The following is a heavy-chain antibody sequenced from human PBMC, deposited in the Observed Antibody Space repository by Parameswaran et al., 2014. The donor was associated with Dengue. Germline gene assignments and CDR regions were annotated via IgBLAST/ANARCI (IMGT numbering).Heavy chain of an antibody. CDR2: IYYTGST. J-gene: IGHJ6*03. D-gene: IGHD4-17*01. Sequence: VRQAPGKGLEWIGYIYYTGSTFYNPSLRSRLTISLDTSKNQFSLNLTSVTAADTAVYYCARDHYGDSYPYYLAYMDVWGKGTTVTVSS. CDR3: ARDHYGDSYPYYLAYMDV. V-gene: IGHV4-31*02.